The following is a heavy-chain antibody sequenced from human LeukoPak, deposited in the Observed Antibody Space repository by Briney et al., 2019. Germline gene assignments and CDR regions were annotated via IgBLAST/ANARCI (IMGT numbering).Heavy chain of an antibody. D-gene: IGHD6-6*01. CDR3: AREYSSSSGSVSDY. V-gene: IGHV3-48*02. J-gene: IGHJ4*02. CDR2: ISSSSSTI. CDR1: GFIFSSYN. Sequence: PGGSLRLSCAASGFIFSSYNMNWVRHAPGKGLELVSYISSSSSTIYYADSVKGRFTISRDNAKNSLYLQMNSLRDEDTAVYYCAREYSSSSGSVSDYWGQGTLVTVSS.